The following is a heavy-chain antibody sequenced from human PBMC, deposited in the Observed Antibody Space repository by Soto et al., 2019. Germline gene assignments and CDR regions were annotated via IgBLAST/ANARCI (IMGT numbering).Heavy chain of an antibody. J-gene: IGHJ4*02. V-gene: IGHV4-59*01. CDR1: GGSISGYY. Sequence: QVQLQESGPGRVKPSETLSLTCTVSGGSISGYYWSWIRQPPGKGLEWIGYMYYSGSTNYNPSLKSRVTISVDTSKNHFSLRLSSVTAADTAVYYCARGGYDWGDWGQGTLVTVSS. D-gene: IGHD5-12*01. CDR2: MYYSGST. CDR3: ARGGYDWGD.